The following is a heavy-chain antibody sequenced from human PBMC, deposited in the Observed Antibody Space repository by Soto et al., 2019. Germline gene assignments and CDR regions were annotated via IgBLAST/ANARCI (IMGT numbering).Heavy chain of an antibody. CDR1: GYTFTGYY. Sequence: ASVKVSCKASGYTFTGYYMHWVRQAPGQGLAWMGWINPNSGGTNYAQKFQGWVTMTRETSISTAYMELSRLRSDDTAVYYCARAIYPTGYRHNAFDIWGQGTMVTVSS. CDR3: ARAIYPTGYRHNAFDI. V-gene: IGHV1-2*04. D-gene: IGHD1-1*01. CDR2: INPNSGGT. J-gene: IGHJ3*02.